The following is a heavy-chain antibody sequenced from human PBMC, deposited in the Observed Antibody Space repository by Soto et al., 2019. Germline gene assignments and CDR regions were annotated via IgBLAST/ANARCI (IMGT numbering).Heavy chain of an antibody. CDR1: GFTFSSYG. D-gene: IGHD3-3*01. CDR2: ISYDGSNK. V-gene: IGHV3-30*18. CDR3: GKDFGDSLVSGFDY. Sequence: GGSLRLSCAASGFTFSSYGMHWVRQAPGKGLEWVAVISYDGSNKYYADSVKGRFTISRDNSKNTLYLQMNSLRAEDSAVFYWGKDFGDSLVSGFDYWGEEPLVPVP. J-gene: IGHJ4*02.